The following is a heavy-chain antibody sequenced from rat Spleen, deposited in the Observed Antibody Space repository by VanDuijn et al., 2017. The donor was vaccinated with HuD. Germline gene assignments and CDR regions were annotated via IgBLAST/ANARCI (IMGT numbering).Heavy chain of an antibody. CDR3: TTDLLSIYNNLY. D-gene: IGHD1-10*01. J-gene: IGHJ2*01. V-gene: IGHV5-20*01. CDR1: GFTFSNYD. CDR2: ISYDGSST. Sequence: EVQLVESGGGLVQPGRSMKLSCAASGFTFSNYDMAWVRQAPTKGLEWVASISYDGSSTYYRDSVKGRFTISRDNAKSTLYLQMDSLRSEDTATYYCTTDLLSIYNNLYWGQGVMVTVSS.